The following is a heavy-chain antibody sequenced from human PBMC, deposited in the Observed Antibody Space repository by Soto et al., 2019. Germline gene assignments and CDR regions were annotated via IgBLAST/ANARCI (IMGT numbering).Heavy chain of an antibody. CDR2: INPIKGDT. CDR3: ARAGASDWNYVSTSS. CDR1: GYTFSTYG. J-gene: IGHJ4*02. D-gene: IGHD1-7*01. Sequence: ASVKVSCKASGYTFSTYGITWVRQAPGQGLDWMGWINPIKGDTNSAAIFQDRVTMTTDTSTRTAYMELRSLKSDDTAVYYCARAGASDWNYVSTSSWGQGTLVTVSS. V-gene: IGHV1-18*01.